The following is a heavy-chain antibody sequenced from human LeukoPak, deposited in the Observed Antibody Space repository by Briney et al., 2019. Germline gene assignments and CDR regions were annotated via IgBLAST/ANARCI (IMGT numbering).Heavy chain of an antibody. CDR2: IYSGGST. CDR3: AKREDYYGSGSENWFDP. J-gene: IGHJ5*02. D-gene: IGHD3-10*01. V-gene: IGHV3-53*01. CDR1: GFTVSSNY. Sequence: GGSLRLSCAASGFTVSSNYMSWVRQAPGKGLEWVSVIYSGGSTYYADSVKGRFTISRDNSKNTLYLQMNSLRAEDTAVYYCAKREDYYGSGSENWFDPWGQGTLVTVS.